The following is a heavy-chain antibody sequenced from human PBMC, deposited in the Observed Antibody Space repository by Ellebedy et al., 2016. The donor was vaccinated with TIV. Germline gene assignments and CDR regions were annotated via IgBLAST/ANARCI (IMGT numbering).Heavy chain of an antibody. Sequence: GGSLRLSXAASGFTFSDYYMSWIRQAPGKGLEWVSYISSSGSTIYYADAVKGRFTISRDNAKNSLYLQMNSLRAEDTAVYYCARDAAGTTNEAAFDIWGQGTMVTVSS. D-gene: IGHD1-7*01. V-gene: IGHV3-11*01. CDR3: ARDAAGTTNEAAFDI. CDR1: GFTFSDYY. CDR2: ISSSGSTI. J-gene: IGHJ3*02.